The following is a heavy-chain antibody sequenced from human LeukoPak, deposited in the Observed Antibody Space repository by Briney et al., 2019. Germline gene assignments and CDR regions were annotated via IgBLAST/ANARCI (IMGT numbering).Heavy chain of an antibody. V-gene: IGHV1-2*02. Sequence: GASVKVSCKTSGYTFTDYYIHWVRQAPGQGLEWMGWINTNSGAPTYAQKFQGRVIMTRDTSISTAYMELSSLRSDDTAVYFCARPGNWWFDPWGQGTLATVSS. J-gene: IGHJ5*02. CDR1: GYTFTDYY. D-gene: IGHD3-9*01. CDR3: ARPGNWWFDP. CDR2: INTNSGAP.